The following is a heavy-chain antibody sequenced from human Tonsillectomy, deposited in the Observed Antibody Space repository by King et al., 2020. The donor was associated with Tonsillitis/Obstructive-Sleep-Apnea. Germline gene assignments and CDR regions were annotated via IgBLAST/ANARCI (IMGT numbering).Heavy chain of an antibody. Sequence: VQLQQWGAGLLKPSETLSLTCAVHGGSFSGNYWTWIRQPPGKGLEWIGEINHSGGTKYNPSLRGRATISVDTPKSHFSLMLNSVTAADTAVYYCARVGNCSSTGCFDYWGQGTLVTVSS. CDR3: ARVGNCSSTGCFDY. V-gene: IGHV4-34*01. CDR1: GGSFSGNY. J-gene: IGHJ4*02. D-gene: IGHD2-2*03. CDR2: INHSGGT.